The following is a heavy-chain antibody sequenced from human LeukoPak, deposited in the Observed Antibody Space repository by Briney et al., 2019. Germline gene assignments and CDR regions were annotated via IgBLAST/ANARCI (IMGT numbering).Heavy chain of an antibody. D-gene: IGHD6-19*01. Sequence: GGSLRLSCAASGFTFSSYGMHWVRQAPGKGLEWVAVISYDGSNKYYADSVKGRFTISRDNSKNTLYLQMNCLRAEDTAVYYCAKGSSGWYYFDYWGQGTLVTVSS. V-gene: IGHV3-30*18. CDR3: AKGSSGWYYFDY. J-gene: IGHJ4*02. CDR2: ISYDGSNK. CDR1: GFTFSSYG.